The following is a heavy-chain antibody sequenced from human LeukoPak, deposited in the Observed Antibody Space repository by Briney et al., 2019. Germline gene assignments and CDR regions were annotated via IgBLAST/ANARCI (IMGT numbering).Heavy chain of an antibody. V-gene: IGHV4-59*01. CDR3: ARGLLDGYTHPAAFDI. Sequence: PSETLSLTCTVSGGSISSYYWSWIRQPPGKGLEWIGDIYYSGSTNYNPSLKSRVTISVDTSKNQFSLTLSSVTAADTAVYYCARGLLDGYTHPAAFDIWGQGTMVTVSS. CDR1: GGSISSYY. CDR2: IYYSGST. J-gene: IGHJ3*02. D-gene: IGHD5-24*01.